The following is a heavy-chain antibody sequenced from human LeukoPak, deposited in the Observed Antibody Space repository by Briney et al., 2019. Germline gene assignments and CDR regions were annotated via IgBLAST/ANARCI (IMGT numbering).Heavy chain of an antibody. V-gene: IGHV1-46*01. CDR2: INPSGGST. CDR1: GYTFTSYY. CDR3: ARSQSDYGGNSRSGAFDI. Sequence: ASVKVSCKASGYTFTSYYMHWVRQAPGQGLEWMGIINPSGGSTSYAQKFQGRVTMTRDTSTSTVYMELSSLRSEDTAVYYCARSQSDYGGNSRSGAFDIWGQGTMVTVSS. J-gene: IGHJ3*02. D-gene: IGHD4-23*01.